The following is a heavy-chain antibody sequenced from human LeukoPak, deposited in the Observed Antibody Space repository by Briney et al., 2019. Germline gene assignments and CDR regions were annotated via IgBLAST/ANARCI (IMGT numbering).Heavy chain of an antibody. CDR1: GFTFSNAW. CDR2: IKSKTDGGTT. Sequence: GGSLRLSCAASGFTFSNAWMSWVRQAPGKGLEWVGRIKSKTDGGTTDYAAPVKGRFTISRDDSKNTLYLQMNSLKTDDTAVYFCTRIIKGGALDYWGQGTLVTVSS. CDR3: TRIIKGGALDY. V-gene: IGHV3-15*01. D-gene: IGHD3-10*01. J-gene: IGHJ4*02.